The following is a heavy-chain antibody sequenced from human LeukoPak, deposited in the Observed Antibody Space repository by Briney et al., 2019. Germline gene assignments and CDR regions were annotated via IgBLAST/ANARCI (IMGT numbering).Heavy chain of an antibody. CDR2: INSDGSST. V-gene: IGHV3-74*01. J-gene: IGHJ5*02. D-gene: IGHD4-23*01. Sequence: GGSLRLSCAASGFTFSSYWMHWVRQAPGKGLVWVSRINSDGSSTSYADSVKGRFTISRGNAKNTLYLQMNSLRAEDTAVYYCARDRRRTTVVTEFDPWGQGTLVTVSS. CDR1: GFTFSSYW. CDR3: ARDRRRTTVVTEFDP.